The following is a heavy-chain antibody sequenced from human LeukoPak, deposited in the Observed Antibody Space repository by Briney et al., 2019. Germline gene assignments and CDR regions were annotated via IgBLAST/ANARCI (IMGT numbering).Heavy chain of an antibody. V-gene: IGHV4-59*01. Sequence: PSETLSLTCTVSGGSISSYYWSWIRQPPGKGLEWIGCIYYSGSTNYNPSFKSRVTISVDTSKNQFSLKLSSVTAADTAVYYCARGDLVVTLEGPIDYWGQGTLVTVSS. J-gene: IGHJ4*02. CDR1: GGSISSYY. D-gene: IGHD2-21*02. CDR3: ARGDLVVTLEGPIDY. CDR2: IYYSGST.